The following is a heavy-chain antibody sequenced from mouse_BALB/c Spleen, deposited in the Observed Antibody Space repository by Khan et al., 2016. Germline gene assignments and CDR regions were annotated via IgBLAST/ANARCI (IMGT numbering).Heavy chain of an antibody. D-gene: IGHD3-3*01. CDR2: ISTYSGNT. CDR1: GYTFTDYA. CDR3: ERRTRACGYGIDY. Sequence: QVQLQQSGPELVRPGVSLKISCKGSGYTFTDYAMHWLKQSHAKSLEWIGVISTYSGNTNYNQTFKGKATMTVDKSSSTAYMELARLTSEDSAISFCERRTRACGYGIDYRGQGTSLTVSS. V-gene: IGHV1S137*01. J-gene: IGHJ4*01.